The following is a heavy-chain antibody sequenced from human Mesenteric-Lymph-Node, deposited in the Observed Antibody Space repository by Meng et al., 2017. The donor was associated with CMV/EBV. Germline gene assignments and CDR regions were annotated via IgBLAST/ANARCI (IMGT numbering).Heavy chain of an antibody. CDR2: IKSKTDGGTT. Sequence: TFSNAWMSWVRQAPGKGLEWVGRIKSKTDGGTTDYAAPVKGRFTFSRDDSKNTLYLQMNSLKTEDTALYYCTTRGEGYCSGGTCYPPYWGQGTLVTVSS. V-gene: IGHV3-15*01. CDR3: TTRGEGYCSGGTCYPPY. CDR1: TFSNAW. J-gene: IGHJ4*02. D-gene: IGHD2-15*01.